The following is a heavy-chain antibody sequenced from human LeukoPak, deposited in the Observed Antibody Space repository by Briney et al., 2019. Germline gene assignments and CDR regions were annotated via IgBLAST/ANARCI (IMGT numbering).Heavy chain of an antibody. V-gene: IGHV6-1*01. Sequence: SPTLSLTFTITADIVSTNSATWSWIRHSPPRGIEWLGSTYYRSKWYNEYAVSVKSRITINPDTSKNQFSRQLNSVTPEDTAEYSCARGQSSWFDAWGQGTLVTVSS. CDR3: ARGQSSWFDA. J-gene: IGHJ5*02. D-gene: IGHD6-19*01. CDR1: ADIVSTNSAT. CDR2: TYYRSKWYN.